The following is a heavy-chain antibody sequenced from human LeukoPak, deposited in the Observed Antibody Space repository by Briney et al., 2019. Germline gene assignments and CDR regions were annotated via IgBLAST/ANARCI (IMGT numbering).Heavy chain of an antibody. Sequence: ASVKVSCKPSGYTFTGYYIQWVRQAPGQGLEWMGWISAYNGNTNYAQKLQGRVTMTTDTSTSTAYMELRSLRSDDTAVYYCARGASRSLLWFGGGEAGFNDYWGQGTLVTVSS. CDR1: GYTFTGYY. J-gene: IGHJ4*02. D-gene: IGHD3-10*01. CDR3: ARGASRSLLWFGGGEAGFNDY. CDR2: ISAYNGNT. V-gene: IGHV1-18*04.